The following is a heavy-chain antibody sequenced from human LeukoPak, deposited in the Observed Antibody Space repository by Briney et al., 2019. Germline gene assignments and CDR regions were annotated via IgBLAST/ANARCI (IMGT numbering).Heavy chain of an antibody. V-gene: IGHV3-7*01. J-gene: IGHJ4*02. CDR1: GFTFSDFY. CDR2: IKKDGSER. CDR3: ARGGWSGYFVY. Sequence: PGGSLRLSCAAGGFTFSDFYMSWVRQAPGKGVEWVANIKKDGSERSYVDSVRDRFAISRDNSKNSLYLQMNSLRAYDTAMYYCARGGWSGYFVYRGQAALATVSS.